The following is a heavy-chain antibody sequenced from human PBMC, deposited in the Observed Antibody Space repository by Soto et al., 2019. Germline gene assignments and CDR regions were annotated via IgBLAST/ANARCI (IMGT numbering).Heavy chain of an antibody. V-gene: IGHV4-34*01. CDR3: ARASRFDH. J-gene: IGHJ5*02. CDR1: GGSFSVYY. CDR2: INNTGRT. Sequence: SETLSLTCAVYGGSFSVYYWSWIRQPPGKGMEWIGEINNTGRTNYNQSLKSRVNMSVDKSKKKFSMKLRSVTAADTAVYYCARASRFDHWGQGTLVTVSS.